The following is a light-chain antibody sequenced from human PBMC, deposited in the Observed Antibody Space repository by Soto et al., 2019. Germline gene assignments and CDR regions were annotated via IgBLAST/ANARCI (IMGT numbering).Light chain of an antibody. CDR3: QQRRSWQVT. CDR2: DAS. Sequence: ENVLTQSSATPSLSPGEGATLSCRASQSINTYLAWYQQKPGQAPRLLIYDASKRATGIPARFSGSGSGTNFTLTISSLEPEDFAVYYCQQRRSWQVTFGQGTRLEIK. J-gene: IGKJ5*01. V-gene: IGKV3D-11*02. CDR1: QSINTY.